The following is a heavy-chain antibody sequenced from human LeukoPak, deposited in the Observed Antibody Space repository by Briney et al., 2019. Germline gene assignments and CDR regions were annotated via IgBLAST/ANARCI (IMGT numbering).Heavy chain of an antibody. CDR1: GFTFSSYA. CDR3: AKDAVGHSSWTFDY. D-gene: IGHD6-13*01. V-gene: IGHV3-23*01. J-gene: IGHJ4*02. Sequence: GGSLRLSCAASGFTFSSYAMSWVRQAPGQGLEWVSAISGSGGGTYYAHSVKGRFTISRDNSKNTLYMQMNRLRAEHTAVYYCAKDAVGHSSWTFDYWGQGTLVTVCS. CDR2: ISGSGGGT.